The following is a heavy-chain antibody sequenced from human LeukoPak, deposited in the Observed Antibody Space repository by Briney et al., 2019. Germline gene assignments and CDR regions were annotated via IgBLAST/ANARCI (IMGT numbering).Heavy chain of an antibody. CDR1: GGSISSYY. CDR3: ARASYDILTGYYRRYYYMDV. J-gene: IGHJ6*03. V-gene: IGHV4-59*01. Sequence: SETLSLTCTVSGGSISSYYWSWIRQPPGKGLEWIGYIYYSGSTNYNPSLKSRVTISVDTSKNQFSLKLSSVTAADTAVYYCARASYDILTGYYRRYYYMDVWGKGTTVTISS. CDR2: IYYSGST. D-gene: IGHD3-9*01.